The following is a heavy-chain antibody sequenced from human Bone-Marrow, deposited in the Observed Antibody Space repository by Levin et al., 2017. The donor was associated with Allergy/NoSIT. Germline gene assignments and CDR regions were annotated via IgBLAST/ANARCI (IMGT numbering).Heavy chain of an antibody. CDR3: ARDRNYALRERYFDS. CDR1: GGSISSSNW. J-gene: IGHJ4*02. D-gene: IGHD3-16*01. V-gene: IGHV4-4*02. CDR2: IYHSGLT. Sequence: PSETLSLTCPVSGGSISSSNWWNWVRQPPGKGLEWIGEIYHSGLTNYNTSLKSRVTISVDKSKNQFSLKLDSVTAADTAVYYCARDRNYALRERYFDSWGQGTLVTVSS.